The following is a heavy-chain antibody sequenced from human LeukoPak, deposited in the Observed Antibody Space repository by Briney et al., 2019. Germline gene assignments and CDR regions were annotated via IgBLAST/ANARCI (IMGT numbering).Heavy chain of an antibody. CDR1: GGSFSGYY. J-gene: IGHJ4*02. Sequence: SETLSLTCAVYGGSFSGYYWSWIRQPPGKGLEWIGEINHSGSTNYNPSLKSRVTISVDTSKNQFSLKLSSVTAADTAVYYCARDPGSSSSFDYWGQGTLVTISS. CDR2: INHSGST. CDR3: ARDPGSSSSFDY. V-gene: IGHV4-34*01. D-gene: IGHD6-6*01.